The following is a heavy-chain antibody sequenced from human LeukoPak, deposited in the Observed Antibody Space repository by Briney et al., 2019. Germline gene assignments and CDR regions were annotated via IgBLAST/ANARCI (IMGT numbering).Heavy chain of an antibody. Sequence: GASVKVSCKASGYTFTDYGISWVRQAPGQGLEWMGWISPDRGDTSFAQKFQGRVTMTTDTSTTTAYMELRSLRSDDTAVYFCAKDHPERYSYGTPFDYWGQGTLVTVSS. CDR3: AKDHPERYSYGTPFDY. D-gene: IGHD5-18*01. V-gene: IGHV1-18*01. CDR2: ISPDRGDT. CDR1: GYTFTDYG. J-gene: IGHJ4*02.